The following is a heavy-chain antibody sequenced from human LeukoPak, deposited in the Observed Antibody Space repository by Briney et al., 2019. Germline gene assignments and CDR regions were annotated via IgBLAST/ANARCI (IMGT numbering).Heavy chain of an antibody. CDR3: ARGDWLSGGYRSYYYGMDV. J-gene: IGHJ6*02. D-gene: IGHD5-12*01. Sequence: ASVKVSCKASGYTFTGYYMHWVRQAPGQGLEWMGWINPNSGGTNYAQKFQGWVTMTRDTSISTAYMELSRLRSDDTAVYYCARGDWLSGGYRSYYYGMDVWGQGTTVTVSS. V-gene: IGHV1-2*04. CDR2: INPNSGGT. CDR1: GYTFTGYY.